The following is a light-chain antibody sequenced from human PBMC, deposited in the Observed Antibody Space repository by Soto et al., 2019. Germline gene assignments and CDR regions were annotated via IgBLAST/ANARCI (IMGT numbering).Light chain of an antibody. CDR3: KHYVSSSIT. Sequence: EIVLTQCRGTLAVSPGERATLSCRASQSVTSTSLAWYQQKPGQAPRLLMYGASSRATGTPDRIRGSGSWTDFSLTISRLEPEDFAVYYCKHYVSSSIT. V-gene: IGKV3-20*01. J-gene: IGKJ5*01. CDR1: QSVTSTS. CDR2: GAS.